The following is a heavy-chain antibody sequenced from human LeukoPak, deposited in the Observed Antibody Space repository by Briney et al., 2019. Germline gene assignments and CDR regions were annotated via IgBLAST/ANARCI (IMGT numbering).Heavy chain of an antibody. CDR2: IIPIFGTA. D-gene: IGHD3-22*01. CDR1: GGTFSSYA. J-gene: IGHJ4*02. V-gene: IGHV1-69*13. Sequence: ASVKVSCKASGGTFSSYAISWVRQAPGQGLEWMGGIIPIFGTANYAQKFQGGVTITADESTSTAYMELSSLRSEDTAVYYCASSDSSGYYYDYWGQGTLVTVSS. CDR3: ASSDSSGYYYDY.